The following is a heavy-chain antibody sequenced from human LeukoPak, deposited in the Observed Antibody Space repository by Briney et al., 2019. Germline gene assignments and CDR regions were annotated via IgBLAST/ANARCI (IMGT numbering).Heavy chain of an antibody. CDR1: GFTFSDYY. CDR2: ITSSSSYT. D-gene: IGHD6-19*01. J-gene: IGHJ4*02. V-gene: IGHV3-11*03. Sequence: GGSLRLSCAASGFTFSDYYMSWIRQAPGRGLEWVSYITSSSSYTNYADSVKGRFTISRDSAKNSLYLQMNSLRAEDTAVYYCARGGSGWYIPAYWGQGTLVTVSS. CDR3: ARGGSGWYIPAY.